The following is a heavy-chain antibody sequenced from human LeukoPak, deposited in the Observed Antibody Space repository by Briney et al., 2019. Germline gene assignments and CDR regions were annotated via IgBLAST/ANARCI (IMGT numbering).Heavy chain of an antibody. CDR1: GCSIRNNY. J-gene: IGHJ4*02. D-gene: IGHD2-8*02. CDR3: ASHYCTAGSCYFDG. CDR2: IYSGGDS. Sequence: AWSLGLSCVVSGCSIRNNYLSWVRKAPVKGQEWVSLIYSGGDSYYEDSVKGRFIISKDNSKNTVYLRMNTLRAEDTAVYYCASHYCTAGSCYFDGWGQGTLVSVSS. V-gene: IGHV3-53*01.